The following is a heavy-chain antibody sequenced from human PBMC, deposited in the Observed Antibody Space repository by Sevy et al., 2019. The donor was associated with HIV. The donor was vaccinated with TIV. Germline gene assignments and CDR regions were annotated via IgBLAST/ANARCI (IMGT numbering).Heavy chain of an antibody. CDR2: IKQDGSER. J-gene: IGHJ4*02. D-gene: IGHD1-26*01. V-gene: IGHV3-7*01. CDR3: EKGVSGIYPTY. CDR1: GFTFGRFW. Sequence: GGSLRLSCTTSGFTFGRFWMSWVRQAPGKGLQWVANIKQDGSERYYVDSVKGRFTISRDNAKNSLYLQMNSLRGEDTAVYYCEKGVSGIYPTYWGQGTLVTVSS.